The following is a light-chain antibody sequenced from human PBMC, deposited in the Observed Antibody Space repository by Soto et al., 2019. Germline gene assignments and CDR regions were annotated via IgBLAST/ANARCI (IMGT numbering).Light chain of an antibody. V-gene: IGKV1-5*03. CDR3: QQYNSFTWT. CDR1: QSISSR. Sequence: DIQMTQSPSTLSASVGDRVTITCRASQSISSRLAWYQQKPGKAPKLLIYQASSLETGVPSRFSGSGSGTEFTLTISSLQPDDFATYFCQQYNSFTWTFGQGTKVEIK. CDR2: QAS. J-gene: IGKJ1*01.